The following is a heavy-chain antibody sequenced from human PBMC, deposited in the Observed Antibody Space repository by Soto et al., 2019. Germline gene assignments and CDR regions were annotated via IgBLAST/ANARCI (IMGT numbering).Heavy chain of an antibody. CDR1: GGSISSYY. J-gene: IGHJ4*02. D-gene: IGHD5-18*01. CDR3: ARGDPAMVNY. V-gene: IGHV4-59*12. Sequence: PSETLSLTCTVSGGSISSYYWSWIRQPPGKGLEWIGYIYYSGSTNYNPSLKSRVTISVDTSKNQFSLKLSSVTAADTAVYYCARGDPAMVNYWGQGTLDIVSS. CDR2: IYYSGST.